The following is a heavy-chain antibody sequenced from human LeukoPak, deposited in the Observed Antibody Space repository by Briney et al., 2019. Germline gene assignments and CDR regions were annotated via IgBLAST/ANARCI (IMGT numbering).Heavy chain of an antibody. J-gene: IGHJ4*02. D-gene: IGHD5-12*01. CDR1: GGSISNINYY. CDR3: ATISGSDHRGD. CDR2: IYYTGST. Sequence: SETLSCTCTGSGGSISNINYYWGWIRQPPGKGLEWIGSIYYTGSTFNNPSLKSRLTISVDTSKNQFSLKLTSVTAADTAVYFCATISGSDHRGDWGQGTLVTVSS. V-gene: IGHV4-39*01.